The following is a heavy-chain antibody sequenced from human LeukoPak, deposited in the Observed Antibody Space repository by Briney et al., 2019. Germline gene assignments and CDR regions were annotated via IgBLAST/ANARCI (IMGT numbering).Heavy chain of an antibody. CDR1: GFTFSSNA. CDR2: ISGSGGST. J-gene: IGHJ4*02. D-gene: IGHD3-10*01. V-gene: IGHV3-23*01. Sequence: GGSLRLSCAASGFTFSSNAMSWVRQAPGKGLEWVSTISGSGGSTYYADSVKGRFTISRDNSKNTLYLQMNGLRAEDTAVYYCAKGARESYYFDYWGQGTLVTVSS. CDR3: AKGARESYYFDY.